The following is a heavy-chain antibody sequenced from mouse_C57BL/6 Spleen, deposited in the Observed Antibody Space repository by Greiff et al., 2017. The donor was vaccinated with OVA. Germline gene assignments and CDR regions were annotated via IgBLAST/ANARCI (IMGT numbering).Heavy chain of an antibody. D-gene: IGHD2-5*01. J-gene: IGHJ3*01. V-gene: IGHV1-42*01. CDR2: INPSTGGT. Sequence: VQLQQSGPELVKPGASVKISCKASGYSFTGYYMNWVKQSPEKSLEWIGEINPSTGGTTYNQKFKAKATLTVDKSSSTAYMQLKSLTSEDSAVYYCARQRDSTPFAYWGQGTLVTVSA. CDR1: GYSFTGYY. CDR3: ARQRDSTPFAY.